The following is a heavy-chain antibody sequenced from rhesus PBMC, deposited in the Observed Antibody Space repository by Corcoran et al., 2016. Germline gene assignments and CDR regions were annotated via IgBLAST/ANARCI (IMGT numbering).Heavy chain of an antibody. J-gene: IGHJ4*01. CDR1: GGSISSND. V-gene: IGHV4S11*01. Sequence: QVQLQESGPGLVKPLETLSLTCAVSGGSISSNDWSWIRQPPGKGLEWIGYIYGSGSSTNYNPSLKSRVTLSVDTSKNQFSLKLSSVTAADTAVYYCATHLSNSYFDYWGQGVLVTVSS. D-gene: IGHD4-23*01. CDR3: ATHLSNSYFDY. CDR2: IYGSGSST.